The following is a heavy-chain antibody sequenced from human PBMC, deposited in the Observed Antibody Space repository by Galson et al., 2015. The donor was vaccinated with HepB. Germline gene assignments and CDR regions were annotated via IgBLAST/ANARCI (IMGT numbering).Heavy chain of an antibody. J-gene: IGHJ4*02. D-gene: IGHD3-22*01. CDR1: GFTFSSYA. V-gene: IGHV3-30-3*01. Sequence: SLRLSCAASGFTFSSYAMHWVRQDPGKGLEWVALTSYDGSFTIYRDSVKGRLTIFRDNSKNKVYLQMNSLRVEDTGLYYCARAPFYDSSGYVDSWGQGTLVIVSS. CDR3: ARAPFYDSSGYVDS. CDR2: TSYDGSFT.